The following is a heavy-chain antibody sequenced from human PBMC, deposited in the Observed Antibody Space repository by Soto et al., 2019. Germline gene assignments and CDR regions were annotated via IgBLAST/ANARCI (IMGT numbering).Heavy chain of an antibody. CDR2: IIPIFGTA. Sequence: QVQLVQSGAEVKKPGSSVKVSCKASGGTFSSYAISWVRQAPGQGLEWMGGIIPIFGTANYAQKFQGRVTITADEFTXXADRERSRLRSEDTAVYYCARQEGRGYYYYYGMDVWGQGTTVTVSS. J-gene: IGHJ6*02. D-gene: IGHD3-10*01. CDR1: GGTFSSYA. CDR3: ARQEGRGYYYYYGMDV. V-gene: IGHV1-69*12.